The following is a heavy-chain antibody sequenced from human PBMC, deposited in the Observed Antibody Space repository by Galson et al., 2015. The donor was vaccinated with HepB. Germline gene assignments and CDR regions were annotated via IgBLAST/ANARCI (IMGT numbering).Heavy chain of an antibody. CDR1: GFTFGDYD. CDR3: SGDRKGGYGPFDY. Sequence: SLRLSCAASGFTFGDYDMSWFRQAPGKGLEWVGFIRSKANGGTTEYVASVKGRFTISRDDSKSIAYLQMNSVKMEDTAVYYCSGDRKGGYGPFDYWGQGTLVTVSS. J-gene: IGHJ4*02. V-gene: IGHV3-49*03. CDR2: IRSKANGGTT. D-gene: IGHD5-12*01.